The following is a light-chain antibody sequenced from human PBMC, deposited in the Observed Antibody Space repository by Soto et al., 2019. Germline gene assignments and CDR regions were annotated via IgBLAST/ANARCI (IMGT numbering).Light chain of an antibody. V-gene: IGLV1-44*01. J-gene: IGLJ1*01. CDR1: SSNIGSST. CDR2: SNN. Sequence: QSVLTQPPSASGAPGQRVTISCSGSSSNIGSSTVNWYQHLPGTAPKLIIFSNNERPSGVPDRFSASKSGTSASLALRGLQSEDEAAYFCAAWDDSLTGHYVFGSGTKVIVL. CDR3: AAWDDSLTGHYV.